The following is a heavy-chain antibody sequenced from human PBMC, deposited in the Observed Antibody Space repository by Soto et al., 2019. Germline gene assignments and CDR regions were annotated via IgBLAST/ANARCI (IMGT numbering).Heavy chain of an antibody. D-gene: IGHD6-19*01. CDR1: GFTFSSYA. Sequence: VGSLRLSCAASGFTFSSYAMSWVRQAPGKGLEWVSAISGSGGSTYYADSVKGRFTISRDNSKNTLYLQMNSLRAEDTAVYYCAKYSSGWYYPFDYWGQGTLVTVSS. CDR2: ISGSGGST. V-gene: IGHV3-23*01. J-gene: IGHJ4*02. CDR3: AKYSSGWYYPFDY.